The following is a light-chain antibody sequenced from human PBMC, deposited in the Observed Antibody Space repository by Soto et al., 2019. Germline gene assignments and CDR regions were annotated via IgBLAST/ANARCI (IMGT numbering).Light chain of an antibody. CDR3: QQYNTYSSYT. V-gene: IGKV1-5*01. CDR1: QSIGSW. Sequence: DIQMTQSPSTLSASVGDRVTITCRASQSIGSWLAWYQQKPEKAPKLLIYDASSLESGVPSRFSGSGSGTEFTLTISSLQPDDFATYYCQQYNTYSSYTFGQGTKLEIK. CDR2: DAS. J-gene: IGKJ2*01.